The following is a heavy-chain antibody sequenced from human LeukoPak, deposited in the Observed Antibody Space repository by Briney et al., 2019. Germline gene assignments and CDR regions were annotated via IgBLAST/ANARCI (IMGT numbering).Heavy chain of an antibody. Sequence: ASVKVSCKASGYTFTGYYIHWVRQAPGQGLEWMGFINPSGGKSNYAQRFQGRVTMTSDTSTGTVYMQLSSLRSDDTAVYYCARSTNTDFDYWGQGTLVTVSS. V-gene: IGHV1-46*01. CDR2: INPSGGKS. D-gene: IGHD2-8*01. CDR3: ARSTNTDFDY. J-gene: IGHJ4*02. CDR1: GYTFTGYY.